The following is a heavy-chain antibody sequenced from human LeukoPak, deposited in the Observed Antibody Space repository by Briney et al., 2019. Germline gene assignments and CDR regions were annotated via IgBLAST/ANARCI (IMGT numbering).Heavy chain of an antibody. CDR2: INPNSGGT. Sequence: ASVKVSCKASGYTFTGYYMHWVRQAPGQGLEWMGWINPNSGGTNYAQKFQGWVTMTRDTSISTAYMELSRLISDDTAVYYCAIGLGPMGYCSSTSCSALDYWGQGTLVTVSS. J-gene: IGHJ4*02. CDR3: AIGLGPMGYCSSTSCSALDY. V-gene: IGHV1-2*04. D-gene: IGHD2-2*01. CDR1: GYTFTGYY.